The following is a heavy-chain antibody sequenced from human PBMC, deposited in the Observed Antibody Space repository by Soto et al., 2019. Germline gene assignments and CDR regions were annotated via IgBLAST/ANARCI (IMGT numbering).Heavy chain of an antibody. J-gene: IGHJ5*02. V-gene: IGHV1-58*01. CDR3: AADLDYCGGDCPNYGAFDP. CDR1: GFTFTSSA. D-gene: IGHD2-21*02. Sequence: QMQLVQSGPEVKKPGTSVKVSCKASGFTFTSSAVQWVRQARGQRLEWIGWIVVGSGNTNYAQKFQERVTITRDMSTSTAYMELSSLRSEDTAVYYCAADLDYCGGDCPNYGAFDPWGQGTLVTVSS. CDR2: IVVGSGNT.